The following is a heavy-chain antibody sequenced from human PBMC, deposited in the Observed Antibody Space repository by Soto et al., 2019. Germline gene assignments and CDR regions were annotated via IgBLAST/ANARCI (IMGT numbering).Heavy chain of an antibody. Sequence: SETMSLTCTVSGGSVSSGRSYWSWIRQPPGKGLEWIGYIYYSGGTNYNPSLKSRVTISVDTSKNQFSLKLSSVTAADTAVYYCARGGGVTATFDYWGQGTLVTVSS. D-gene: IGHD5-18*01. V-gene: IGHV4-61*01. J-gene: IGHJ4*02. CDR1: GGSVSSGRSY. CDR2: IYYSGGT. CDR3: ARGGGVTATFDY.